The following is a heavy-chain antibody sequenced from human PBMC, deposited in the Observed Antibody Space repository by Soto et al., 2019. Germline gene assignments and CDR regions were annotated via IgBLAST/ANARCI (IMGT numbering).Heavy chain of an antibody. CDR3: VSQRTSVLTQAYFDY. CDR1: GGSVSNGNYY. D-gene: IGHD2-8*01. V-gene: IGHV4-39*01. Sequence: SETLSLTCTVSGGSVSNGNYYWGWIRQSPGKGLEWIGSVYYRGRSYSKSSVKSRVTISVDTSKNQFSLNLNSVTASDTAVYFCVSQRTSVLTQAYFDYWGPGALVTVSS. CDR2: VYYRGRS. J-gene: IGHJ4*02.